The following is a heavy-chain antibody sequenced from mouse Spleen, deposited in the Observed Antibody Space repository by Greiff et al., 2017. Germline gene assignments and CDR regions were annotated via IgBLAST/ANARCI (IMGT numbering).Heavy chain of an antibody. CDR1: GFAFSSYD. CDR3: ARILRGAMDY. Sequence: EVKLVESGGGLVKPGGSLKLSCAASGFAFSSYDLSLVRQTPEKRLEWVAYISSGGGSTYYPDTVKGRFTISRDNAKNTLYLQMSSLKSEDTAMYYCARILRGAMDYWGQGTSVTVSS. V-gene: IGHV5-12-1*01. D-gene: IGHD1-1*01. J-gene: IGHJ4*01. CDR2: ISSGGGST.